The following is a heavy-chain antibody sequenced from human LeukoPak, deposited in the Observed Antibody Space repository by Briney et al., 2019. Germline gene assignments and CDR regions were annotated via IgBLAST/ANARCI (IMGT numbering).Heavy chain of an antibody. Sequence: SGTLSLTCTVSGGSISSSSYYWGWIRQPPGKGLEWIGSIHYSGSTYYNPSLKSRVTISVDTPKNQFSLRLSSVTAADTAVYYCARLDITGTSYVFDYWGQGTLVTVSS. D-gene: IGHD1-20*01. V-gene: IGHV4-39*01. J-gene: IGHJ4*02. CDR2: IHYSGST. CDR1: GGSISSSSYY. CDR3: ARLDITGTSYVFDY.